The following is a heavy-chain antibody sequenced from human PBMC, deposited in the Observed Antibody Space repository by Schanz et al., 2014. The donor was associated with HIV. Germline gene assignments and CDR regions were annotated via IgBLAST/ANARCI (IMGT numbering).Heavy chain of an antibody. J-gene: IGHJ4*02. D-gene: IGHD7-27*01. CDR3: AKESTSDLGLFDY. V-gene: IGHV3-30*18. CDR2: ISYDGSNK. Sequence: QVQLVESGGGVVQPGRSLRLSCAASAFPFSNYGMHWVRQAPGKGLEWVALISYDGSNKYYADSVKGRFTISRDNSKNTLYLQMNSLRAEDTAVYYCAKESTSDLGLFDYWGQGTLVTVSS. CDR1: AFPFSNYG.